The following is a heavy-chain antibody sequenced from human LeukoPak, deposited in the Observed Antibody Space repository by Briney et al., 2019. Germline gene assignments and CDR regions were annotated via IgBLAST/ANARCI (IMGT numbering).Heavy chain of an antibody. CDR2: INPSGGST. CDR3: ARAGGVTIFAVVTAPYYQYYGLDV. CDR1: GYTFTNYY. J-gene: IGHJ6*02. Sequence: ASVKVSCKASGYTFTNYYIHWVRQAPGQGLEWMGIINPSGGSTSYAQTFQGRVTTTRDTSTNTVYMELSSLRSEDTAVYYCARAGGVTIFAVVTAPYYQYYGLDVWGQGTTVTVSS. D-gene: IGHD3-3*01. V-gene: IGHV1-46*01.